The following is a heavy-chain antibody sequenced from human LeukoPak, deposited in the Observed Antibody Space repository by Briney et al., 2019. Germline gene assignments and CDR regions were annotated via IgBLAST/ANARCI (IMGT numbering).Heavy chain of an antibody. CDR2: ISSNGGST. Sequence: GGSLRLSCAASGFTFSSYAMHWVRQAPGKGLEYVSAISSNGGSTYYANSVKGRFTISRDNSKNTLYHQIGSLRAEDMAVYYCARGDILTGYNYYYYGMDVWGQGTTVTVSS. D-gene: IGHD3-9*01. J-gene: IGHJ6*02. CDR1: GFTFSSYA. V-gene: IGHV3-64*01. CDR3: ARGDILTGYNYYYYGMDV.